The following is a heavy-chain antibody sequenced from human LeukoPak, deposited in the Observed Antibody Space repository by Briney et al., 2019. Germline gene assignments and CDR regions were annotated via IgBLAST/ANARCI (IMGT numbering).Heavy chain of an antibody. J-gene: IGHJ3*02. D-gene: IGHD2-15*01. Sequence: PGGSLRLSCAASGFTFKTYAVYWVRRAPGKGLEWVSAISGSGDSTYYADSVKGRFTISRDNSENTLYLQMNSLRAEDTAVYYCAKEWTSGGRPRRDAFDTWGQGTMVIVSS. CDR3: AKEWTSGGRPRRDAFDT. CDR2: ISGSGDST. V-gene: IGHV3-23*01. CDR1: GFTFKTYA.